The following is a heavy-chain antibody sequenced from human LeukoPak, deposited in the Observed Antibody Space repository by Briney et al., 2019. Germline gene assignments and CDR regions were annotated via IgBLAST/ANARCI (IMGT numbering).Heavy chain of an antibody. CDR2: ISSNGDNT. J-gene: IGHJ4*02. CDR1: GFSFSSHA. V-gene: IGHV3-64D*06. Sequence: GGSLRLSCSASGFSFSSHAMHWVRQAPGRGLEYVSTISSNGDNTFYAASVKGRFTISRDNSKNTLYLQMSSLSAEDTAFYYCAKDSSSWYYFDYWGQGTLVTVSS. CDR3: AKDSSSWYYFDY. D-gene: IGHD6-13*01.